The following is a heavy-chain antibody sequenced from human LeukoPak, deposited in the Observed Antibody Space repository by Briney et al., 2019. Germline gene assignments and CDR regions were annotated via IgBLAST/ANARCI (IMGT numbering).Heavy chain of an antibody. Sequence: SETLSLTCTVSGGSISSYYWSWIRQPPGKGLEWIGYIYYSGSTNYNPSLKSRVTISVDTSKNQFSLKLSSVTAADTAVYYCARGRPAAGTYYYYYYYMDVWGEGTTVTISS. V-gene: IGHV4-59*01. J-gene: IGHJ6*03. D-gene: IGHD6-13*01. CDR3: ARGRPAAGTYYYYYYYMDV. CDR1: GGSISSYY. CDR2: IYYSGST.